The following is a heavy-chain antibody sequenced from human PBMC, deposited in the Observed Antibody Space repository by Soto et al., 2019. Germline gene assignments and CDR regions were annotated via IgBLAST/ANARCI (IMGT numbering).Heavy chain of an antibody. V-gene: IGHV3-9*01. CDR2: ISWNSGSI. D-gene: IGHD1-7*01. Sequence: GGSLRLSCAASGFTFNDYGMHWVRQAPGKGPEWVSSISWNSGSIAYADSVKGRFTISRDNAKNSLYLQMNSLRPEDTALYYCAKDSSGVTGTGWFDPWGQGTLVTVSS. J-gene: IGHJ5*02. CDR1: GFTFNDYG. CDR3: AKDSSGVTGTGWFDP.